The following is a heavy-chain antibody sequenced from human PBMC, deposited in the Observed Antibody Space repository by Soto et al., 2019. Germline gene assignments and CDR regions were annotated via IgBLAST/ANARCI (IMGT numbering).Heavy chain of an antibody. CDR1: GFTFGDYS. V-gene: IGHV3-49*03. D-gene: IGHD3-22*01. J-gene: IGHJ4*02. Sequence: GGSLRLSCTASGFTFGDYSMSWFRQAPGKGLEWVGFIRSKAYGGTTEYAASVKGRFTISRDDSKSIAYLQMNSLKTEDTAVYYCTRDLYYDSSGYLGFSDYWGQGTLVTVSS. CDR2: IRSKAYGGTT. CDR3: TRDLYYDSSGYLGFSDY.